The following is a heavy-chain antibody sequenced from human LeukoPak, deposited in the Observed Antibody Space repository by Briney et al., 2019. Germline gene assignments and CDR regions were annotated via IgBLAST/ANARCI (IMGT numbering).Heavy chain of an antibody. CDR2: IRYDGTNK. V-gene: IGHV3-30*02. J-gene: IGHJ6*03. CDR1: GFTFSGYG. CDR3: AKDKNDYNDSYYMDV. Sequence: GGSLRLSCAASGFTFSGYGIHWVRQAPGKGLEWVACIRYDGTNKYYADSVKGRFTISRDNSKNTLYLQMNSLRAEDTAVYYCAKDKNDYNDSYYMDVWGKGTTVTDSS. D-gene: IGHD5-24*01.